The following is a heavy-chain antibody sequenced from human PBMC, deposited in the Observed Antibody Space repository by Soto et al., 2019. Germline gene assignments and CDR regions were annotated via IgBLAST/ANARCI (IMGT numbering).Heavy chain of an antibody. CDR1: GGSVSSGGYF. CDR3: ARGSDVDKVAS. D-gene: IGHD2-21*01. Sequence: QVQLQESGPGLVEPSQTLSLTCTVSGGSVSSGGYFWSWIRQSPGKGLEWIGHIYNTVSTYGNPSRESRLTISVDTSMNQFSLRLNSVTAADTAVYFCARGSDVDKVASWGQGTLVTVSS. V-gene: IGHV4-30-4*01. CDR2: IYNTVST. J-gene: IGHJ4*02.